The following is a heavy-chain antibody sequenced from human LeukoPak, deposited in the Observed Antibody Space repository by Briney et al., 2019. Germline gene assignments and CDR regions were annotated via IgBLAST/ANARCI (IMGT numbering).Heavy chain of an antibody. V-gene: IGHV3-30*03. Sequence: GGSLRLSCAASGFTFSNYDMHWVRQAPGKGLEWVAVISYDGTNKYYADSVKGRFSISRDNSKNTLYPQMNSLRAEDTAVYYCARVDVVTVGKNAFDIWGQGTMVTVSS. CDR1: GFTFSNYD. CDR2: ISYDGTNK. CDR3: ARVDVVTVGKNAFDI. J-gene: IGHJ3*02. D-gene: IGHD4-23*01.